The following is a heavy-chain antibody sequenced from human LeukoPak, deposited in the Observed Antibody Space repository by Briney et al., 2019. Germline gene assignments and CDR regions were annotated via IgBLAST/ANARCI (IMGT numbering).Heavy chain of an antibody. V-gene: IGHV4-39*07. D-gene: IGHD3-3*01. J-gene: IGHJ4*02. Sequence: SETLSLTCSVSGVSISSGSYYWGWIRQPPGKELEWIGSIYYSGSTYYNPSLKSRITISLDTSKNQFSLKLSSVTAADTAVYYCARDKTFEVVNYFDYWGQGTLVTVSS. CDR3: ARDKTFEVVNYFDY. CDR1: GVSISSGSYY. CDR2: IYYSGST.